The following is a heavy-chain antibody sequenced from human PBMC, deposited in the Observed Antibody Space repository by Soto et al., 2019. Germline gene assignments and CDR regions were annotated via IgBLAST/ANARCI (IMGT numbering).Heavy chain of an antibody. CDR3: AKDVR. J-gene: IGHJ4*02. CDR1: GFTFSTHW. CDR2: IKEDGSES. Sequence: EVQLVESGGDLFQTGGSLRLSCAASGFTFSTHWMSWVSKAPGKGLEWVANIKEDGSESYYADSVKGRFTISRDNAKNSLYLQMNGLRVEDTALYYCAKDVRWGQGTLVTVSS. V-gene: IGHV3-7*05.